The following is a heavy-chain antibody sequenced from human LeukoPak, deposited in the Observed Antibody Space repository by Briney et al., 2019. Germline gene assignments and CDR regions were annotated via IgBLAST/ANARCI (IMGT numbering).Heavy chain of an antibody. CDR1: GGSISSSNW. V-gene: IGHV4-4*02. CDR2: IYHSGST. J-gene: IGHJ6*02. Sequence: PSGTLSLTCAVSGGSISSSNWWSWVRQPPGKGLEWIGEIYHSGSTNYNPSPKSRVTISVDKSKNQFSLKLSSVTAADTAVYYCARDRFGEVSGMDVWGQGTTVTVSS. CDR3: ARDRFGEVSGMDV. D-gene: IGHD3-10*01.